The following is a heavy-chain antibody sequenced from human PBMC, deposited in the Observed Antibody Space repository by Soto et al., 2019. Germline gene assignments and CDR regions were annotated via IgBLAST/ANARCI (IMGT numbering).Heavy chain of an antibody. J-gene: IGHJ4*02. D-gene: IGHD3-10*01. Sequence: QVQLVESGGGVVQPGRSLRLSCAASGFIFNNYGMHWVRQAPGMGLEWVAVISYDGSDKHYADSVKGRFTISRDNFKNTLYLKMNSLRAEDTALYYCARPTMIRGVLGYWGQGTLVTISS. V-gene: IGHV3-30*03. CDR3: ARPTMIRGVLGY. CDR1: GFIFNNYG. CDR2: ISYDGSDK.